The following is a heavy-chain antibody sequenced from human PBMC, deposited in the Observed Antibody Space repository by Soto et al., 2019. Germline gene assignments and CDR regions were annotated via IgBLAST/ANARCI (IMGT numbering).Heavy chain of an antibody. CDR3: ARDPQVGYYGMDV. CDR2: IYYSGST. J-gene: IGHJ6*02. D-gene: IGHD2-2*01. V-gene: IGHV4-31*03. CDR1: GGSISSGGYY. Sequence: KTSETLSLTCTVSGGSISSGGYYWSWIRQHPGKGLEWIGYIYYSGSTYYNPSLKSRVTISVDTSKNQFSLKLSSVTAADTAVYYCARDPQVGYYGMDVWGQGTTVTVSS.